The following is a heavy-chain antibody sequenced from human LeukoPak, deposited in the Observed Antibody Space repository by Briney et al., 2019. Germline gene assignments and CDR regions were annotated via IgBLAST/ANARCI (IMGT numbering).Heavy chain of an antibody. CDR3: ARAGLEDDAFDI. CDR1: GGSISSYY. CDR2: IYYSGST. V-gene: IGHV4-59*01. D-gene: IGHD1-14*01. J-gene: IGHJ3*02. Sequence: SETLSLTCTVSGGSISSYYWSWIRQPPGKGLEWIGYIYYSGSTNYNPSLKSRVTISVDTSKNQFSLKLSSVTAADTAVYYCARAGLEDDAFDIWGQGTMVTVSS.